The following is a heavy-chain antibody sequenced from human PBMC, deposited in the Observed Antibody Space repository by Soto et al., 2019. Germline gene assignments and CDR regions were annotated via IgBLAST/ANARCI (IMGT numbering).Heavy chain of an antibody. D-gene: IGHD2-15*01. Sequence: EVQLVESGGGLVQPGGSLRLSCAASGFTFSSYWMSWVRQAPGKGLEWVANIKQDGSEKYYVDSVKGRFTISGDNAKNSLYLQRNGLRAEDTAVYYCARDGGRWYFDLWGRGTLVTVSS. CDR1: GFTFSSYW. V-gene: IGHV3-7*04. CDR3: ARDGGRWYFDL. J-gene: IGHJ2*01. CDR2: IKQDGSEK.